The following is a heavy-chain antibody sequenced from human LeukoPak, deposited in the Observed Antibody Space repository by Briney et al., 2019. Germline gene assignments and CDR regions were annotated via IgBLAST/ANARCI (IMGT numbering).Heavy chain of an antibody. CDR2: IYYSGST. D-gene: IGHD2-2*01. V-gene: IGHV4-59*08. Sequence: PSETLSLTCTVSGGSISSYYWSWIRQPPGKGLEWIGYIYYSGSTYYNPSLKSRVTISVDTSKNQFSLKLSSVTAADTAVYYCARAYYQGWFDPWGQGTLVTVSS. CDR1: GGSISSYY. CDR3: ARAYYQGWFDP. J-gene: IGHJ5*02.